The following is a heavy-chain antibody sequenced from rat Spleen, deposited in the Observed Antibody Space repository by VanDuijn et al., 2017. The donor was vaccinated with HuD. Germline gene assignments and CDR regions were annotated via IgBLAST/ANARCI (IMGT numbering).Heavy chain of an antibody. J-gene: IGHJ2*01. Sequence: QVQLKESGPGLVQPSQTLSLTCTVSGFSLTSYHVSWFRQPPGKGLEWMGVIWTGGSTAYNSLLKSRLSISRDTSKSQLFLKMNSLRSEDTATYYCSRGGATRFDYWGQGVMVTVSS. CDR1: GFSLTSYH. V-gene: IGHV2-43*01. CDR3: SRGGATRFDY. D-gene: IGHD1-11*01. CDR2: IWTGGST.